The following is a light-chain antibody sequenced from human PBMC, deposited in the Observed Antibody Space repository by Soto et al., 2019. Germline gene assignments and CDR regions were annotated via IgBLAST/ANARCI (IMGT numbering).Light chain of an antibody. V-gene: IGKV1-12*01. J-gene: IGKJ4*01. CDR1: QGISTW. CDR2: SAS. Sequence: DIPMTQSPSSVSASIGDRVTITCRASQGISTWLAWYQQRPGKAPKLLIYSASIVQSGVPSRFSGSGSGTDFSLTISSVQPEDFATYYCQQASTFPGLTFGGGTKVEIK. CDR3: QQASTFPGLT.